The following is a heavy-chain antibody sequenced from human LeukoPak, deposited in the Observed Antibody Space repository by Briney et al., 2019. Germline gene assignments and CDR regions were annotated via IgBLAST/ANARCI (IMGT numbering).Heavy chain of an antibody. CDR2: ISGSGGTT. V-gene: IGHV3-23*01. Sequence: GGSLRLSCAASGFTFSTYTMNWVRQAPGKGLEWVSGISGSGGTTWYAGSVKGRFTISRDSSKNTLYLQMNGLRAEDTATYYCAKHRTGPPYGLDVWGQGTTVTVSS. CDR3: AKHRTGPPYGLDV. CDR1: GFTFSTYT. J-gene: IGHJ6*02.